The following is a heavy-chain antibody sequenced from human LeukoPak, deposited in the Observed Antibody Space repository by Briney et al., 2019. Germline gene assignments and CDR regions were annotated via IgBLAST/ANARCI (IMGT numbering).Heavy chain of an antibody. CDR2: MNPNSGNT. J-gene: IGHJ4*02. CDR3: ARMRAITGTTRTFYFDY. V-gene: IGHV1-8*01. D-gene: IGHD1-7*01. Sequence: ASVKVSCKASGYTFTSYDINWVRQATGKGLEWMGWMNPNSGNTGYAQKFQGRVTMTRNTSISTAYMELSSLRSEDTAVYYCARMRAITGTTRTFYFDYWGQGTLVTVSS. CDR1: GYTFTSYD.